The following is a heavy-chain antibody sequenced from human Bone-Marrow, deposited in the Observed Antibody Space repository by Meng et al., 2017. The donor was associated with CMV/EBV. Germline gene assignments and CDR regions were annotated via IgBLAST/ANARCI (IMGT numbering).Heavy chain of an antibody. D-gene: IGHD2-2*01. CDR3: VRALVVVPSAPDY. CDR1: GYTFTSYY. CDR2: INPSGGST. J-gene: IGHJ4*02. Sequence: ASVQDSCKASGYTFTSYYMHWVRQAPGQGLEWMGIINPSGGSTSYTQKFQGRVTMTRDTSTSTIYMELSSLRSEDTTVYYCVRALVVVPSAPDYWGQGTLVTVSS. V-gene: IGHV1-46*01.